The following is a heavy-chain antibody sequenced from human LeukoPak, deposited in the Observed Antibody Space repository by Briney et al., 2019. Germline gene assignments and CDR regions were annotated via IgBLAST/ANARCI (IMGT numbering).Heavy chain of an antibody. CDR1: GYSFTSHW. Sequence: GESLKISCKGSGYSFTSHWIAWVRQVPGKGLEWMGIIYPDDSDTRYHPSFQGQATISADKSISTAYLQLSSLKDSDTAIYYCARPPQYYYSSKNYYFDYWGQGTLVRVSS. V-gene: IGHV5-51*01. D-gene: IGHD3-10*01. J-gene: IGHJ4*02. CDR2: IYPDDSDT. CDR3: ARPPQYYYSSKNYYFDY.